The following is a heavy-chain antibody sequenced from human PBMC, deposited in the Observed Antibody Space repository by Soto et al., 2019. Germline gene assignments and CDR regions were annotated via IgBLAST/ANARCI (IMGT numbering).Heavy chain of an antibody. V-gene: IGHV1-18*04. CDR1: GYTFTSYG. CDR3: AGRDEQWLVAGY. J-gene: IGHJ4*02. CDR2: ISAYNGNT. D-gene: IGHD6-19*01. Sequence: ASGKVSWKAFGYTFTSYGSSCVRQAPGQGLEWMGWISAYNGNTNYAQKLQGRVTMTTDTSTSTAYMELRSLRSDDTAVYYCAGRDEQWLVAGYWGQGTLVTVSS.